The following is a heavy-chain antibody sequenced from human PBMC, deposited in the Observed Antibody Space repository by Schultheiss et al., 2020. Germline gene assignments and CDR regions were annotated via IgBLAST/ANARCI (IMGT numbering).Heavy chain of an antibody. V-gene: IGHV1-2*02. CDR3: ARMYGDYENNWFDP. CDR2: INPNSGGT. J-gene: IGHJ5*02. CDR1: GYTFTGYY. D-gene: IGHD4-17*01. Sequence: ASVKVSCKASGYTFTGYYMHWVRQAPGQGLEWMGWINPNSGGTNYAQKFQGRVTMTRDTSISTAYMELSRLRSDDTAVYYCARMYGDYENNWFDPWGQGTLVTVSS.